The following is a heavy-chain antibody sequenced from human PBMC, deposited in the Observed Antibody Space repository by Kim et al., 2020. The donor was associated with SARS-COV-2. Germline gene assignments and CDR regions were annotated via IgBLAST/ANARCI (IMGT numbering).Heavy chain of an antibody. Sequence: GGSLRLSCAASGFTFSSYGMHWVRQAPGKGLEWVAVISYDGSNKYYADSVKGRFTISRDNSKNTLYLQMNSLRAEDTAVYYCAKELSIAVNYGMDVWGQGTPVTVSS. D-gene: IGHD6-19*01. J-gene: IGHJ6*02. V-gene: IGHV3-30*18. CDR2: ISYDGSNK. CDR1: GFTFSSYG. CDR3: AKELSIAVNYGMDV.